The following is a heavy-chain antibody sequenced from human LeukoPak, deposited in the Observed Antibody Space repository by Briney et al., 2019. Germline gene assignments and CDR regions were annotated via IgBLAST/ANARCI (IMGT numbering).Heavy chain of an antibody. CDR3: ARDPEGYSSSWQEDYYYYYYMDV. Sequence: SETLSLTCTVSGDSMSDYFWTWIRQPPGKGLEWIGYAADSGSTNYNPSLKSRVTISVDSSTNHFSLRLTSVTAADTAVYYCARDPEGYSSSWQEDYYYYYYMDVWGKGTTVTVSS. CDR1: GDSMSDYF. CDR2: AADSGST. D-gene: IGHD6-13*01. J-gene: IGHJ6*03. V-gene: IGHV4-59*12.